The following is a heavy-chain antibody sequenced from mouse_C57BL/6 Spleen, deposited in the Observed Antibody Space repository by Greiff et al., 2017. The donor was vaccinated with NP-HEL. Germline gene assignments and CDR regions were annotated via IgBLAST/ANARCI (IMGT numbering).Heavy chain of an antibody. CDR3: TRWVRGTWFAY. D-gene: IGHD2-2*01. J-gene: IGHJ3*01. V-gene: IGHV1-15*01. CDR2: IDPETGGT. CDR1: GYTFTDYE. Sequence: VQLQESGAELVRPGASVTLSCKASGYTFTDYEMHWVKQTPVHGLEWIGAIDPETGGTAYNQKFKGKAILTADKSSSTAYMELRSLTSEDSAVYYCTRWVRGTWFAYWGQGTLVTVSA.